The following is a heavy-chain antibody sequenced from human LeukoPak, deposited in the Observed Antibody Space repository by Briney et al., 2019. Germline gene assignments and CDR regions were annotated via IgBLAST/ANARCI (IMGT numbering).Heavy chain of an antibody. Sequence: GSSVKVSCKASGGTFSSYAISWVRQAPGQGLEWMGGIIPIFGTANYAQKFQGRVTITADESTSTAYMELSSLRSEDTAVYYCAIWWELPPTYYYYGMDVWGQGTTVTVSS. CDR1: GGTFSSYA. J-gene: IGHJ6*02. D-gene: IGHD1-26*01. CDR3: AIWWELPPTYYYYGMDV. V-gene: IGHV1-69*01. CDR2: IIPIFGTA.